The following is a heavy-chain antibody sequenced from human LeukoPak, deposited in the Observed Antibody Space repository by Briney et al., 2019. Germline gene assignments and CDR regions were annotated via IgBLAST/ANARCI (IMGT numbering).Heavy chain of an antibody. V-gene: IGHV4-4*02. D-gene: IGHD6-19*01. CDR1: GGSITSHSW. CDR2: IYHGGDT. Sequence: SETLSLTRAVSGGSITSHSWWSWVRQPPGKGLEWIGEIYHGGDTNYDPSVKSRVTMSVDKSKNHFSLNLRSVTAADTAIYYCASHVTVLGTRGFDYWGQGILVTVSS. J-gene: IGHJ4*02. CDR3: ASHVTVLGTRGFDY.